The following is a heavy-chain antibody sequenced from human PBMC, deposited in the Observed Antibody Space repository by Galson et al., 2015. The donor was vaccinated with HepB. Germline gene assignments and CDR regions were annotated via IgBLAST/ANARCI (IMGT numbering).Heavy chain of an antibody. CDR3: AKDGAGYFDWLLFFDY. V-gene: IGHV3-30*02. D-gene: IGHD3-9*01. CDR2: IRYDGSNK. J-gene: IGHJ4*02. CDR1: GFTFSSYG. Sequence: SLRLSCAASGFTFSSYGMHWVRQAPGKGLEWVAFIRYDGSNKYYADSVKGRFTISRDNSKNTLYLQMNSLRAEDTAVYYCAKDGAGYFDWLLFFDYWGQGTLVTVSS.